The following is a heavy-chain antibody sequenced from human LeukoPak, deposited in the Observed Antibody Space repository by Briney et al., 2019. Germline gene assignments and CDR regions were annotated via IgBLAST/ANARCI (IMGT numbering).Heavy chain of an antibody. D-gene: IGHD2-8*01. Sequence: PGGSLRLSCAASGFTFSSYGMHWVRQAPGKGLEWVAVIWYDGSNKYYADSVKGRFTISRDNSKNTLYLQMNSLRAEDTAVYYCAREGMRGRSFGPRTYFDYWGQGTLVTVSS. CDR3: AREGMRGRSFGPRTYFDY. CDR1: GFTFSSYG. V-gene: IGHV3-33*01. CDR2: IWYDGSNK. J-gene: IGHJ4*02.